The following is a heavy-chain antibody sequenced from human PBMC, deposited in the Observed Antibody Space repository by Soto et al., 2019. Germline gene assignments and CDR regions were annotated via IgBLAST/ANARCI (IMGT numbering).Heavy chain of an antibody. D-gene: IGHD6-6*01. V-gene: IGHV1-3*01. Sequence: AASVKVSCKASGYTFTSYAMHWVRQAPGQRLEWMGWINAGNGNTKYSQKFQGRVTITRDTSASTAYMELSSLRSEDTAVYYCARDSTYSSSSARYSYGMDVWGQGTTVTVSS. CDR3: ARDSTYSSSSARYSYGMDV. CDR2: INAGNGNT. CDR1: GYTFTSYA. J-gene: IGHJ6*02.